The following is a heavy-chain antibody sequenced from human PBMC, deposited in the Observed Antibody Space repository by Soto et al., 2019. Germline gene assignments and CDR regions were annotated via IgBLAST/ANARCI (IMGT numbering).Heavy chain of an antibody. CDR3: ARGLVVVVDATRNWFDP. Sequence: ASVKVSCKASGYTFTGYYMHWVRQAPGQGLEWMGWINPNSGGTNYAQKFQGRVTMTRDTSISTAYMELSRPRSDDTAVYYCARGLVVVVDATRNWFDPWGQGTLVTVSS. CDR1: GYTFTGYY. CDR2: INPNSGGT. J-gene: IGHJ5*02. D-gene: IGHD2-15*01. V-gene: IGHV1-2*02.